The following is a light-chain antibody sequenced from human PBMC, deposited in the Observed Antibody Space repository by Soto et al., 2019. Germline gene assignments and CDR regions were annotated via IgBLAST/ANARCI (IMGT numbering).Light chain of an antibody. Sequence: EIVLTQSPATLSLSPGERATLSCRASQSVSNYLAWYQQKPGQAPRLLLYDASNRATGIPARFSGSGSGTDFTLTISSLEPEDLAVYYCQQRSNRPPLTFGGGTMVEIK. CDR3: QQRSNRPPLT. CDR1: QSVSNY. CDR2: DAS. J-gene: IGKJ4*01. V-gene: IGKV3-11*01.